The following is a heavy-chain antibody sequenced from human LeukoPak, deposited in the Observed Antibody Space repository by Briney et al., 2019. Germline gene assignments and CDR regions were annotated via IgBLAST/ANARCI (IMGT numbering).Heavy chain of an antibody. CDR2: IWYDGSNK. D-gene: IGHD3-16*02. V-gene: IGHV3-33*01. Sequence: PGGSLRLSCAASGFTFSSYVMHWVRQAPGKGLEWVAVIWYDGSNKYYEDSVKGRFTISRDNSKNTLYLQMNSLRAEDTAVYYCARGKHYDYVGGSYRSFDYWGQGTLVTVSS. J-gene: IGHJ4*02. CDR3: ARGKHYDYVGGSYRSFDY. CDR1: GFTFSSYV.